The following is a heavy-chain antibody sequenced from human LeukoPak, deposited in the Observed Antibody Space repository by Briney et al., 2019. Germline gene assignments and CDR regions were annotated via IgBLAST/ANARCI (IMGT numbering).Heavy chain of an antibody. D-gene: IGHD2-21*01. CDR3: AKDFANRLYSYPDY. Sequence: GGSLRLSCAASGLTFSTYAMSWVRQAPGKGLEWVSGISDSGGSTYYADSVKGRFTISRDNSKNTLYLQMNSLGAEDTAVYYCAKDFANRLYSYPDYWGQGTLVTVSS. V-gene: IGHV3-23*01. J-gene: IGHJ4*02. CDR1: GLTFSTYA. CDR2: ISDSGGST.